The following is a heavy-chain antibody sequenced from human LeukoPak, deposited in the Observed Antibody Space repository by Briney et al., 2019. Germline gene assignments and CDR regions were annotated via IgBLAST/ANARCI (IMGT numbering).Heavy chain of an antibody. CDR3: ARMSPRLRRLTVTTSKGFDY. D-gene: IGHD4-17*01. CDR1: GESFSVYH. Sequence: PSETLPLTCAVYGESFSVYHWSWIRQPPGKGLEWIGEINHSGSTNYIPSLKSRVTISIDTSKNQFSLKLSSVTAADTAVYYCARMSPRLRRLTVTTSKGFDYWGQGTLVTVSS. V-gene: IGHV4-34*01. J-gene: IGHJ4*02. CDR2: INHSGST.